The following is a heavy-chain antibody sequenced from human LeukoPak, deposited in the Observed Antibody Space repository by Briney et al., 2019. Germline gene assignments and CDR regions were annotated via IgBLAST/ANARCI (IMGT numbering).Heavy chain of an antibody. CDR1: GYTFTGYY. CDR2: INPNSGGT. J-gene: IGHJ4*02. V-gene: IGHV1-2*02. CDR3: ARVSVRGPYDY. D-gene: IGHD3-10*01. Sequence: ASVKVSCKASGYTFTGYYMHWVRQAPGQGLEWMGWINPNSGGTSYAQKFQGRVTMTRDMSTSTVYMELSSLRSEDTAVYYCARVSVRGPYDYWGQGTLVTVSS.